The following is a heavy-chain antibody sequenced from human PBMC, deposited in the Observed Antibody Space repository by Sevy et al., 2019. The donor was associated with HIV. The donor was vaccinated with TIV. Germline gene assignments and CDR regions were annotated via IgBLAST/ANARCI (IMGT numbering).Heavy chain of an antibody. V-gene: IGHV1-2*06. D-gene: IGHD5-18*01. CDR3: ARVGYSYALSPDY. CDR2: INPNSGGT. J-gene: IGHJ4*02. Sequence: ASVKVSCKASGYTFTGYYMHWVRQAPGQGLEWMGRINPNSGGTNYAQKFQGRVTMTRDTSISTAYMELSRLRSDDTAVYYCARVGYSYALSPDYWGQGTLVTVSS. CDR1: GYTFTGYY.